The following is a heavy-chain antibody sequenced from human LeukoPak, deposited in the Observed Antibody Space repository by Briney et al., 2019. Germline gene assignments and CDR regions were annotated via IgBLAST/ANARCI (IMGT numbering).Heavy chain of an antibody. V-gene: IGHV4-61*01. CDR1: GGSIYSGSYY. CDR2: IYYSGST. D-gene: IGHD3-3*01. J-gene: IGHJ4*02. Sequence: PSETLSLTCTVSGGSIYSGSYYWSWIRQPPGKGLEWIGYIYYSGSTNYNPSLKSRVTISVDTSKNQFSLKLSSVTAADTAVYYCARALLDFWSGYYYYFDYWGQGTLVTVSS. CDR3: ARALLDFWSGYYYYFDY.